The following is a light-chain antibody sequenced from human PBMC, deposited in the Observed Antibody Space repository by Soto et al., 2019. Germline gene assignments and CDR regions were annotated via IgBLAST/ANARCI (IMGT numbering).Light chain of an antibody. J-gene: IGKJ2*01. CDR3: MQATQPYT. CDR2: MIS. CDR1: QSLVHSDGNSY. Sequence: DFVMTQTPLSSPVTLGQPASISCRSSQSLVHSDGNSYLSWLHQRPGQPPRLLIYMISNRFSGVPDRFSGGGAGTDFTLKSSRVEPEVVGFYYCMQATQPYTFGQGTKLEIK. V-gene: IGKV2-24*01.